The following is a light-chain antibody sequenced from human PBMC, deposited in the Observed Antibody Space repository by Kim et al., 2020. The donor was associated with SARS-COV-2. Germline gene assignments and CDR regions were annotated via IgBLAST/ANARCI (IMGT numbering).Light chain of an antibody. Sequence: GQNVRITCQGNSIRSYYTSWYKQKPGQDPVIDMYGEKHRPSGIPDRFSGSSSGNTASLNITGAQAEDEADYYCQARDSSGKHLIFGGGTQLTVL. CDR1: SIRSYY. CDR3: QARDSSGKHLI. V-gene: IGLV3-19*01. CDR2: GEK. J-gene: IGLJ2*01.